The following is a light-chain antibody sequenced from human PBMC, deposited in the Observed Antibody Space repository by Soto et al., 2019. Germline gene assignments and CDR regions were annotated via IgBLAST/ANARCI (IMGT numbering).Light chain of an antibody. V-gene: IGLV2-14*01. Sequence: QSVLTQPASVSGSPGQSITISCTGTSSDIGRYNYVSWYQQHPGKAPKLMIYEVTYRPSGVSDRFSGSKSGNTASLTISGLQAEDEADCYCSSYRSLNIGVFGTGTKVTVL. CDR3: SSYRSLNIGV. CDR2: EVT. J-gene: IGLJ1*01. CDR1: SSDIGRYNY.